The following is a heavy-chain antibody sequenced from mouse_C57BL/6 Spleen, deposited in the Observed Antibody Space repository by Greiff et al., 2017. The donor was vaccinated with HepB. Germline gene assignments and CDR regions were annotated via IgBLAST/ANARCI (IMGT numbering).Heavy chain of an antibody. D-gene: IGHD2-4*01. CDR3: ARQGDYHVGYFDY. CDR1: GFTFSSYG. Sequence: EVKLVESGGDLVKPGGSLKLSCAASGFTFSSYGMSWVRQTPDKRLEWVATISSGGSYTYYPDSVKGRFTISRDNAKNTLYLQMSSLKSEDTAMYYCARQGDYHVGYFDYWGQGTTLTVSS. CDR2: ISSGGSYT. J-gene: IGHJ2*01. V-gene: IGHV5-6*01.